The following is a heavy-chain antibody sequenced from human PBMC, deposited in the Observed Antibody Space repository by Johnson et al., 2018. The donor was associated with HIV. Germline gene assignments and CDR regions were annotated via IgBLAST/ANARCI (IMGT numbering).Heavy chain of an antibody. Sequence: QVQLVESGGGVVQPGRSLRLSCAASGFTFSSYAMHWVRQAPGKGLEWVAVISYDGSNKYYADSVKGRFTISRDNAKNSLYLQMNSLRAEDTAVYYCARALYCYDRGDAFDIWGQGTMVTVSS. CDR2: ISYDGSNK. D-gene: IGHD3-22*01. V-gene: IGHV3-30-3*01. CDR3: ARALYCYDRGDAFDI. J-gene: IGHJ3*02. CDR1: GFTFSSYA.